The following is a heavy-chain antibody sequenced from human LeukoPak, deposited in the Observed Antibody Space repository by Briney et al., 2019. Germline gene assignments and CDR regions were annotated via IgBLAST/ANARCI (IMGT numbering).Heavy chain of an antibody. CDR3: ARDDDDDYGDYYYGMDV. CDR1: GGSISSYY. Sequence: SETLSLTCTVSGGSISSYYWSWIRQPPGKGLEWIGYIYYSGSTNYNPSLKSRVTISVDTSKNQFSLKLSSVTAADTAVYYCARDDDDDYGDYYYGMDVWGQGTTVTVSS. V-gene: IGHV4-59*01. J-gene: IGHJ6*02. CDR2: IYYSGST. D-gene: IGHD4-17*01.